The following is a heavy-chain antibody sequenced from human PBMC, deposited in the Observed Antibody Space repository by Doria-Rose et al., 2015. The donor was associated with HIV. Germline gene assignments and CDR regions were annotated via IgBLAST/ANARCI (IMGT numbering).Heavy chain of an antibody. Sequence: QVQLQESGAGLLKPSETLSLTCAVYGGSFSGHYWNWIRQPPGKGLEWVGEINHSGSTNYNPLLKSRVTISVDTSKNQFSLKLSSVTAADTAVYYCARAGDYDFRSGSYYFDYWGQGTLVTVS. D-gene: IGHD3-3*01. CDR3: ARAGDYDFRSGSYYFDY. J-gene: IGHJ4*02. CDR1: GGSFSGHY. CDR2: INHSGST. V-gene: IGHV4-34*01.